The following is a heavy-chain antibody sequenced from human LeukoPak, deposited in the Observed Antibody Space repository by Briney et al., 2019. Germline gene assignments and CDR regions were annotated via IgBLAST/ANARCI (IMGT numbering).Heavy chain of an antibody. Sequence: ASVKVSCKASGYTFTSYDINWVRQATGQGLEWMGWTNPNSGNTGYAQKFQGRVTMTRNTSISTAYMELSSLRSEDTAVYYCARTIGSSLFIVDYWGQGTLVTVSS. CDR2: TNPNSGNT. CDR1: GYTFTSYD. CDR3: ARTIGSSLFIVDY. D-gene: IGHD6-13*01. J-gene: IGHJ4*02. V-gene: IGHV1-8*01.